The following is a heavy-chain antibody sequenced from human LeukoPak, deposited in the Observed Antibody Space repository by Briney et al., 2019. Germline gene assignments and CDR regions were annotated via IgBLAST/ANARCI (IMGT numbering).Heavy chain of an antibody. V-gene: IGHV3-21*01. D-gene: IGHD3-10*01. CDR3: ARVTLVRKVIMREIDC. Sequence: GGSLRLSCAASGFTFSSYSMNWVRQAPGKGLEWVSVISSSSYYIYYADSVKGRFTISRDNAKNSLYLQMSSLRAEDTAVYYCARVTLVRKVIMREIDCWGQGTLVTVSS. CDR2: ISSSSYYI. CDR1: GFTFSSYS. J-gene: IGHJ4*02.